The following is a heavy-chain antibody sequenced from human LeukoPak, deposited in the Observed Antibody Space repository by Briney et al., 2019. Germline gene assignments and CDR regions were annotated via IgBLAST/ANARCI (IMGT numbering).Heavy chain of an antibody. CDR2: IYWDDDK. J-gene: IGHJ4*02. V-gene: IGHV2-5*02. Sequence: SGPTLVKPTQTLTLTCMFSGFSLSTGAVGVGWIRQPPGKALEWLALIYWDDDKRYSPSLKSRLTITKDTSKNQVVLTMTNMDPVDTATYYCAHTIITGTTWYFDYWGQGTLVTVSS. D-gene: IGHD1-7*01. CDR1: GFSLSTGAVG. CDR3: AHTIITGTTWYFDY.